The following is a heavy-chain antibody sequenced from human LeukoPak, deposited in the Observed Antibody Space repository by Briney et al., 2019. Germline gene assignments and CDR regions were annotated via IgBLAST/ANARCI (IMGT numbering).Heavy chain of an antibody. CDR3: ARDKGRDGYNLHFDC. Sequence: GGSLRLSCAASGFTFSSYSMNWVRQAPGKGLEWVSSISSSSSYIYYADSVKGRFTISRDNAKNSLYLQMNSLRAEDTAVYYCARDKGRDGYNLHFDCWGQGTLVTASS. D-gene: IGHD5-24*01. CDR1: GFTFSSYS. V-gene: IGHV3-21*01. CDR2: ISSSSSYI. J-gene: IGHJ4*02.